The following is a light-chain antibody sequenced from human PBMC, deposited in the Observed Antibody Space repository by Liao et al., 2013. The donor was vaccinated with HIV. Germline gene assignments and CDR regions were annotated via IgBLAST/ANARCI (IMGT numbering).Light chain of an antibody. V-gene: IGLV3-21*04. CDR2: YDR. J-gene: IGLJ2*01. CDR3: QLWDSSSDHVV. CDR1: NIGSKS. Sequence: SYELTQPPSVSVAPGKTARITCGGNNIGSKSVHWYQQKPGQAPTLVIYYDRDRPSGIPERISGSNSGNMATLTITRVEAGDEADYYCQLWDSSSDHVVFGGGTKLTVL.